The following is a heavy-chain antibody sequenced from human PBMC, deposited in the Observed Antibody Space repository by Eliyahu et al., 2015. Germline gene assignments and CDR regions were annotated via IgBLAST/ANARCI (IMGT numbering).Heavy chain of an antibody. J-gene: IGHJ4*02. CDR3: ARDHDYSGNYLED. CDR2: IWYDGSNQ. V-gene: IGHV3-33*01. D-gene: IGHD4-23*01. Sequence: QVQLVESGGGVVQPGRSLRLSCAASGFIFSDSAMHXXRQAPGKGLEWVAIIWYDGSNQYYADSVKGRFTISRDNSKNTVSLQMNSLRGEDTAIYYCARDHDYSGNYLEDWGQGTLVAVSS. CDR1: GFIFSDSA.